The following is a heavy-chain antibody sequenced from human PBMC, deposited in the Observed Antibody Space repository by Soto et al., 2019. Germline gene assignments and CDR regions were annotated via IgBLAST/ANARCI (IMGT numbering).Heavy chain of an antibody. CDR2: IYSGGST. D-gene: IGHD3-16*01. CDR3: ARDPWAADY. Sequence: GGSLRLSCAASGFTFSSYGMHWVRQAPGKGLEWVSVIYSGGSTFYADSVRGRFTISRDNSKNTVNLQMNSLGAEDTAVYYCARDPWAADYWGQGTLVTVSS. CDR1: GFTFSSYG. V-gene: IGHV3-66*01. J-gene: IGHJ4*02.